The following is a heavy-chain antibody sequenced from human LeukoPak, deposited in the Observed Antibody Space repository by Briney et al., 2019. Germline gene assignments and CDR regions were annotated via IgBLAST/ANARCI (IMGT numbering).Heavy chain of an antibody. Sequence: SETLSLTCTVSGGSISSYYWSWIRQTPGKGLEWIGYIYTSGSTNYNPSLKSRVTISVDTSKNQFSLKLSSVTAADTAVYYCARQYSSSSDFDYWGQGTLVTVSS. CDR3: ARQYSSSSDFDY. V-gene: IGHV4-4*09. CDR1: GGSISSYY. J-gene: IGHJ4*02. CDR2: IYTSGST. D-gene: IGHD6-6*01.